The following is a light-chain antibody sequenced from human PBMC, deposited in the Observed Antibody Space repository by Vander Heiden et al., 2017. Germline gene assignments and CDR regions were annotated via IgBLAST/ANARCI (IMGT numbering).Light chain of an antibody. V-gene: IGKV6-21*01. CDR3: HQSSSLPQT. J-gene: IGKJ1*01. Sequence: EIVLTQSPDFHSGTPKEKVTITCRASQSIGSSLHWYQQNPDQSPKLLIKYASQSFSGVPSRFSGSGSGTDFILTINRLEAEDAATYYCHQSSSLPQTFGQGTKVEIK. CDR2: YAS. CDR1: QSIGSS.